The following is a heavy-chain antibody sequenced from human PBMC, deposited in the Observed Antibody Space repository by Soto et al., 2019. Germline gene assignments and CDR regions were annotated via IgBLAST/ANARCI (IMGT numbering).Heavy chain of an antibody. V-gene: IGHV1-2*02. CDR3: AEDRQYGDYGYKFDY. CDR1: GYNFVAYY. J-gene: IGHJ4*02. D-gene: IGHD2-21*02. CDR2: INPSSGAT. Sequence: ASVKVSCKASGYNFVAYYMHWVRQAPGQGLEWMGWINPSSGATNFAERFQGRVTMTSDTSISTFYMEIKRLNSDDTAVYFCAEDRQYGDYGYKFDYWGQGTLVTVSS.